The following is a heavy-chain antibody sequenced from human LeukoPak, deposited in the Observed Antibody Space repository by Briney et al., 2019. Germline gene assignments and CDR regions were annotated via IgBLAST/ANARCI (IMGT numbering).Heavy chain of an antibody. CDR2: ITGSGGNT. V-gene: IGHV3-23*01. CDR3: AKAASSSWPSYYYGMDV. D-gene: IGHD6-13*01. CDR1: GFIFSSYS. Sequence: HPGGSLRLSCAASGFIFSSYSMSWVRQAPGKGLEWVSVITGSGGNTYYADSVKGRSTISKDNSKNTVYLQMSSLRVDDTAVYYCAKAASSSWPSYYYGMDVWGQGTTVTVSS. J-gene: IGHJ6*02.